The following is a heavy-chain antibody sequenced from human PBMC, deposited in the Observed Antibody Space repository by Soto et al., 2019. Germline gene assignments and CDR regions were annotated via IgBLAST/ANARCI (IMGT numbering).Heavy chain of an antibody. D-gene: IGHD3-10*01. J-gene: IGHJ3*02. V-gene: IGHV3-48*02. Sequence: GGSLRLSCVASGFTFSSYSMNWVRQAPGKGLEWVSYISSSSSTIYYADSVKGRFTISRDNAKNSLYLQMNSLRDEDTAVYYCAPGITMVRGVDAFDIWGQGTMVTVSS. CDR1: GFTFSSYS. CDR3: APGITMVRGVDAFDI. CDR2: ISSSSSTI.